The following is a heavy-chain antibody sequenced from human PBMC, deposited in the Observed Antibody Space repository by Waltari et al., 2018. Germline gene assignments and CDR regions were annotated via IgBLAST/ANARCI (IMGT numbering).Heavy chain of an antibody. V-gene: IGHV4-31*11. Sequence: QVQLQESGPGLVKPSQNLSLTCAVSGGSISSGGVSWYWIRQRPGTGLELIGNIYNSGNMFYNPSLRSRVSMSVDTSKNQFSLRLSSVTAADTAVYFCAIDRNTRFDPWGQGTLVTVSS. J-gene: IGHJ5*02. CDR2: IYNSGNM. CDR1: GGSISSGGVS. CDR3: AIDRNTRFDP. D-gene: IGHD3-16*02.